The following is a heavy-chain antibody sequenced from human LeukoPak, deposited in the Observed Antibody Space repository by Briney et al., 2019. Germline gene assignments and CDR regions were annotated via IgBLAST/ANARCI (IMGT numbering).Heavy chain of an antibody. CDR3: ASRAYSCLDY. CDR2: IYHSAST. D-gene: IGHD5-12*01. Sequence: SGTLSLTCAVCGGYISSNNWWTWVRQPPGKGLEWVGEIYHSASTDYNPSLKSRVTISVAKSNNQFSLRLSSVTAADTAVYYCASRAYSCLDYGGQGTLVTVSS. V-gene: IGHV4-4*02. J-gene: IGHJ4*02. CDR1: GGYISSNNW.